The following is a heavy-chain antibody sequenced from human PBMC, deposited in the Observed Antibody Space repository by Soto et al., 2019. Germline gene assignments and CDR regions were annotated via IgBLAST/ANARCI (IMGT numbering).Heavy chain of an antibody. J-gene: IGHJ6*02. CDR2: IYYSGST. Sequence: SGTLSLTCTVSGDSISSYYWSWIRQPPGTGLEWIWYIYYSGSTNYNLSLKSRVTISVDTSKIQFSLKLSTVTAADTAVSYCARQRVAATGGYYYYYGMDVWGQGTTVTVS. D-gene: IGHD2-15*01. V-gene: IGHV4-59*08. CDR3: ARQRVAATGGYYYYYGMDV. CDR1: GDSISSYY.